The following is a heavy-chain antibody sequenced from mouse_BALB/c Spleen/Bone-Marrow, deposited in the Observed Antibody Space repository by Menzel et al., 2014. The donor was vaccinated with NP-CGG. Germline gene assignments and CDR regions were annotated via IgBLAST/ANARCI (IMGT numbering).Heavy chain of an antibody. D-gene: IGHD1-1*01. J-gene: IGHJ2*01. CDR2: IDPANGNT. CDR1: GFNIKDTY. V-gene: IGHV14-3*02. CDR3: ARYYYGSYFDY. Sequence: VQLQQPGAELVKPGASVKLSCTASGFNIKDTYMHWVKQRPEQGLEWIGRIDPANGNTKYDPKFQGKATITADTSSNTAYLQLSSLTSEDTAVYYCARYYYGSYFDYWGQGTTLTVSS.